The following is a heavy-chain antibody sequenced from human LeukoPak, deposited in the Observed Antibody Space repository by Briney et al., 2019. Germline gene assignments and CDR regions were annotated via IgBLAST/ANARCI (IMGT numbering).Heavy chain of an antibody. V-gene: IGHV3-9*03. CDR2: ISWNSGSI. CDR3: AKGGQQLVPYSFDY. D-gene: IGHD6-13*01. CDR1: GFTFDDYA. Sequence: AGRSMRLSCAASGFTFDDYAMHWVRQAPGKGLEWVSGISWNSGSIGYADSVKGRFTISRDNAKNSLYLQMNSLRAEDMALYYCAKGGQQLVPYSFDYWGQGTLVTVSS. J-gene: IGHJ4*02.